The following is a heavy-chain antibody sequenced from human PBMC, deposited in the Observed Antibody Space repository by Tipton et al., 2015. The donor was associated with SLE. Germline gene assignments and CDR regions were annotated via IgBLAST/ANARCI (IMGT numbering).Heavy chain of an antibody. D-gene: IGHD7-27*01. CDR1: GFMFSTYA. V-gene: IGHV3-30*04. CDR3: ARGVRTGAGDYCDY. Sequence: SLRLSCAASGFMFSTYAIHWVRPAPGKGLEWGAVISNDGGTTFYADSVRGRFTISRDNSKNTVYLQMNSLRAEDTAVFYCARGVRTGAGDYCDYWGQGTLVAVSS. J-gene: IGHJ4*02. CDR2: ISNDGGTT.